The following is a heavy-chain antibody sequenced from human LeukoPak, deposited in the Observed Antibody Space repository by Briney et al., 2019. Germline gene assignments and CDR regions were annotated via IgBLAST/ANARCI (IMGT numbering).Heavy chain of an antibody. CDR1: GFTFSGSA. CDR3: TRHVTLIRGVINYYGMDV. D-gene: IGHD3-10*01. V-gene: IGHV3-73*01. Sequence: GGSLRLSCAASGFTFSGSAMHWVRQASGKELEWVGRIRSEANSYATAYAASVKGRFTISRDDSKNTAYLQMNSLKTEDTAVYYCTRHVTLIRGVINYYGMDVWGQGTTVTVSS. CDR2: IRSEANSYAT. J-gene: IGHJ6*02.